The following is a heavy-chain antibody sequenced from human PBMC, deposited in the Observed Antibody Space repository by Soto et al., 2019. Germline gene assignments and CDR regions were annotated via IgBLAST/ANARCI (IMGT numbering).Heavy chain of an antibody. Sequence: SETLSLTFTVSGGSISSFYWSWIRQPAGKGLEGILRIDSGGRNNYNPALKSRVTMSVDTSKNQFSMRLGSVTAADTAMYYCARGRSRWDXWGQGTLVTVSX. D-gene: IGHD6-13*01. CDR3: ARGRSRWDX. CDR1: GGSISSFY. V-gene: IGHV4-4*07. J-gene: IGHJ4*02. CDR2: IDSGGRN.